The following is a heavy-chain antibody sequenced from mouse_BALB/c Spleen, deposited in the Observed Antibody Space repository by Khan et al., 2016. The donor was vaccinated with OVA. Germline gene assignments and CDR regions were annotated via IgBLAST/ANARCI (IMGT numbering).Heavy chain of an antibody. CDR1: GFNIKDTY. CDR3: VSPNWCAY. Sequence: EVQLQQSGAELVKPGASVKLSCTASGFNIKDTYMHWVKQRPEQGLEWIGRIDPASGNIKYDPKFQGKATITADTSSNPAYLHLSSLTSEDTAVYYCVSPNWCAYWGQGTLVTVSA. CDR2: IDPASGNI. J-gene: IGHJ3*01. V-gene: IGHV14-3*02.